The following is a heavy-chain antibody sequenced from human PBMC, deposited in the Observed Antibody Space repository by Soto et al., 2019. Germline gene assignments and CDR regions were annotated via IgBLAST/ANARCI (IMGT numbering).Heavy chain of an antibody. Sequence: GGSLRLSCAASGFTFSNAWMSWVRQAPGKGLEWVGRIKSKTDGGTTDYAAPVKGRFTISRDDSKNTLYLQMNSLKTEDTAVYYCTTGIGFGELFDYWGQGTLVTVSS. CDR1: GFTFSNAW. D-gene: IGHD3-10*01. CDR2: IKSKTDGGTT. J-gene: IGHJ4*02. CDR3: TTGIGFGELFDY. V-gene: IGHV3-15*01.